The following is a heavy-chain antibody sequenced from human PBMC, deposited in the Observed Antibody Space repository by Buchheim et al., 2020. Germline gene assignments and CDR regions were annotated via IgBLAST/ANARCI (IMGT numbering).Heavy chain of an antibody. CDR3: ARQLGSSWFDP. J-gene: IGHJ5*02. Sequence: EVQLVESGGGLVQPGGSLRLSCVASGFTSSSYWMSWVRQAPGKGLEWVANIKQDGSDKNYVDSVKGRFTVSRDNAENSLYLQMNSLRAEDTAVYYCARQLGSSWFDPWGQGTL. CDR2: IKQDGSDK. D-gene: IGHD1-26*01. V-gene: IGHV3-7*01. CDR1: GFTSSSYW.